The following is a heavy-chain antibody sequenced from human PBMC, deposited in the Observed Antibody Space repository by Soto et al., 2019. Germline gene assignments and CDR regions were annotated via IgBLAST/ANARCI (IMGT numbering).Heavy chain of an antibody. CDR2: INYSGST. D-gene: IGHD3-9*01. CDR3: AISVGILTGPPAFDNRFDP. CDR1: GGSISTYY. V-gene: IGHV4-59*08. Sequence: SETLSLTCTVSGGSISTYYWSWIRQPPGKRLEWIGYINYSGSTNYNPSLKSRVTISVDTSKNQFSLRLSSVTAADTAMYYCAISVGILTGPPAFDNRFDPWGQGTLVTVSS. J-gene: IGHJ5*02.